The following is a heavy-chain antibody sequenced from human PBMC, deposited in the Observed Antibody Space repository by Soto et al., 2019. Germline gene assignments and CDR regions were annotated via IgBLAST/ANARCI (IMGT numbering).Heavy chain of an antibody. Sequence: SLRLSCAASGFTFSNYPMHWVRQAPGKGLEWVALISYDGSNKYYSDSVKGRFTISRDNSKNTLYLQMNSLRAEDTAVYYCARWNVQHDSYGYFWGQGTLVTVSS. D-gene: IGHD5-18*01. CDR3: ARWNVQHDSYGYF. CDR2: ISYDGSNK. CDR1: GFTFSNYP. J-gene: IGHJ4*02. V-gene: IGHV3-30-3*01.